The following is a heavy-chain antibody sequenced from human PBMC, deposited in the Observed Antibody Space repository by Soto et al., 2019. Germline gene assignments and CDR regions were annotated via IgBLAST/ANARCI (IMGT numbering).Heavy chain of an antibody. CDR2: IWYDGSNK. CDR1: GFTFSSYG. D-gene: IGHD1-20*01. J-gene: IGHJ4*02. Sequence: QVQLVESGGGVVQPGRSLRLSCAASGFTFSSYGMHWVRQAPGKGLEWVAVIWYDGSNKYYADSVKGRFTISRDNSKNTLYLQMNSLRAEDTAVYYCASSDITPNYFDYWGQGTLVTVSS. CDR3: ASSDITPNYFDY. V-gene: IGHV3-33*01.